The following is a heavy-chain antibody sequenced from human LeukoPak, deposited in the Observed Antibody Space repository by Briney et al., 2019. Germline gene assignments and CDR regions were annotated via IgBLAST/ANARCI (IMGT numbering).Heavy chain of an antibody. V-gene: IGHV5-51*01. D-gene: IGHD1-14*01. CDR1: GYSFTTYW. CDR3: ARMMRTTISQNWFDP. Sequence: GESLKISCKGSGYSFTTYWIAWVRQMPGKGPEWMGIIYPGDSDIRYSPSFQGQVTISVDKSISTAYLQWSSLKASDTAMYYCARMMRTTISQNWFDPWGQGTLVTVSS. J-gene: IGHJ5*02. CDR2: IYPGDSDI.